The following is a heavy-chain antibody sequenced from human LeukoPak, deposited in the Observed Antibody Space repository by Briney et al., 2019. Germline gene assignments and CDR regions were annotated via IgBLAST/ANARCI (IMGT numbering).Heavy chain of an antibody. D-gene: IGHD5-12*01. CDR1: GYTFTSYG. Sequence: VASVKVSCKASGYTFTSYGISWVRQATGQGLEWMGWINPNSGNTGYAQKFQGRVTFTRNTSISTAYMELSSLRSEDTAVYYCARAGRFDSGHAWFDPWGQGTLVTVSS. V-gene: IGHV1-8*03. CDR3: ARAGRFDSGHAWFDP. J-gene: IGHJ5*02. CDR2: INPNSGNT.